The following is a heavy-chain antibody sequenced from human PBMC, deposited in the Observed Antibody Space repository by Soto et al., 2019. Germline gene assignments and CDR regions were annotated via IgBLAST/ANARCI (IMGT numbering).Heavy chain of an antibody. CDR2: IYHSGST. J-gene: IGHJ6*02. CDR3: ARGEGAVAGTNYYGMDV. D-gene: IGHD6-19*01. CDR1: GGSISSGGYS. Sequence: PSETLSLTCTVSGGSISSGGYSWNWIRQPPGKCLEWIGYIYHSGSTYYNPSLKSRVTMSIDRFKKQLSLKLTSVTAAGTAVYYCARGEGAVAGTNYYGMDVWGQGTTVTVYS. V-gene: IGHV4-30-2*01.